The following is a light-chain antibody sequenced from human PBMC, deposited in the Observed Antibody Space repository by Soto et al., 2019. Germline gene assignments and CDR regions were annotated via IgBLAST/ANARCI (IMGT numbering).Light chain of an antibody. CDR2: GAS. J-gene: IGKJ2*01. V-gene: IGKV3-20*01. CDR3: QQYASSPYT. CDR1: QRVSNNY. Sequence: IVLTQSPGTLSLSPGERATLSCRASQRVSNNYLAWYQQKPGQAPRLLIYGASSRATGIPDRFSGSASGTDVTLTISRLEPEDFAVYYCQQYASSPYTYGQGTKLEIK.